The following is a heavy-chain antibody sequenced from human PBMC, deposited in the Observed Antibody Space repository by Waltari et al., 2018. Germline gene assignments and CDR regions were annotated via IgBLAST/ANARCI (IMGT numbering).Heavy chain of an antibody. J-gene: IGHJ5*02. CDR3: ARDRGRGLYLDT. Sequence: QLQLQEPGPGLVRPSGTLSLSRAVSGDSMSTRDCWSWVRPSPQKGLEWIGQVRGDGRTNYNAPFASRVTITLDTSNNEFSLRVTSATAADTAVYFCARDRGRGLYLDTWGPGTLVTVS. CDR1: GDSMSTRDC. V-gene: IGHV4-4*02. D-gene: IGHD2-15*01. CDR2: VRGDGRT.